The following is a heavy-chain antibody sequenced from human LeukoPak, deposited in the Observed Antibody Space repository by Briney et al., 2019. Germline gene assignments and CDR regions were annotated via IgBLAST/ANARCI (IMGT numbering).Heavy chain of an antibody. CDR2: IYYSGST. Sequence: SSETLSLTCTVSGGSISSYYWRWIPQPPGRGLEWIGYIYYSGSTNYNPSLKSRVTISVDTSKNQFSLKLSSVTAADTAVYYCARSYYDILTGYSLWGQGTLVTVSS. J-gene: IGHJ4*02. CDR1: GGSISSYY. CDR3: ARSYYDILTGYSL. D-gene: IGHD3-9*01. V-gene: IGHV4-59*01.